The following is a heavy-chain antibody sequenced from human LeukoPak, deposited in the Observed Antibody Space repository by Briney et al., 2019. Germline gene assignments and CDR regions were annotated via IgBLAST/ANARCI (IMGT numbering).Heavy chain of an antibody. D-gene: IGHD3-22*01. Sequence: ASVKVSCKASGYTFTSYGISWVRQAPGQGLEWMGWISTYNGHTNYARKVQGRVTMTTDTSTSTAYMELRSLRSDDTAVYYCARGPRYSYDSSILLFDYWGQGTLVTVSS. V-gene: IGHV1-18*01. CDR3: ARGPRYSYDSSILLFDY. CDR2: ISTYNGHT. J-gene: IGHJ4*02. CDR1: GYTFTSYG.